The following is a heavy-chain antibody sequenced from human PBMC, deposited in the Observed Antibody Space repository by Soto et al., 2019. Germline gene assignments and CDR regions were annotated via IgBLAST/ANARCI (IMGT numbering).Heavy chain of an antibody. CDR3: ARDPLYCTNGVCSPWTRYYYYSGMDV. V-gene: IGHV1-18*01. Sequence: ASVKVSCKASGYTFTSYGISWVRQAPGQGLEWMGWISAYNGNTNYAQKLQGRVTMTTDTSTSTAYMELRSLRSDDTAVYYCARDPLYCTNGVCSPWTRYYYYSGMDVWGQGTTVTVSS. CDR1: GYTFTSYG. CDR2: ISAYNGNT. D-gene: IGHD2-8*01. J-gene: IGHJ6*02.